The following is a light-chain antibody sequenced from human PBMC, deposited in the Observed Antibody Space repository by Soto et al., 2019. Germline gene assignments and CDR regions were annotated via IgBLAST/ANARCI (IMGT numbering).Light chain of an antibody. CDR3: QQSYSTPPT. Sequence: DIQMTQSPSSLSASVGDRVTITCRASQSISSYLNWYQQKPGKAPKLLIYAASSLQSGVPSRFSGSGSGTDFNLTISSLQPEDVATYDCQQSYSTPPTFGQGLKLEIK. CDR2: AAS. J-gene: IGKJ2*01. V-gene: IGKV1-39*01. CDR1: QSISSY.